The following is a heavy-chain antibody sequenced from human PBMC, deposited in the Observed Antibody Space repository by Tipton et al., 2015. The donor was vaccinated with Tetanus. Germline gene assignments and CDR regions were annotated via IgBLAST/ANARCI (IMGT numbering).Heavy chain of an antibody. J-gene: IGHJ4*02. Sequence: QLVQSGAEVKKPGESLKISCKGSGYSFTSYWIGWVRQMPGKGLEWMGIIYPGDSDTRYSPSFQGQVTISADKSISTAYLQWSSLKASDTAMYYCARLAHALNYDSSGYTPFDYWGQGTLVTVSS. CDR1: GYSFTSYW. D-gene: IGHD3-22*01. V-gene: IGHV5-51*01. CDR3: ARLAHALNYDSSGYTPFDY. CDR2: IYPGDSDT.